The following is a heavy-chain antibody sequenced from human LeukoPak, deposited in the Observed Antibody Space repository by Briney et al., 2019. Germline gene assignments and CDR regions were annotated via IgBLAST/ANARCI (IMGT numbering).Heavy chain of an antibody. CDR1: GGTFSSYA. CDR3: ARGPLGTRGAFDI. Sequence: SVKVSCKASGGTFSSYAISWVRQAPGQGLEWMGGIIPIFGTANYAQKFQGRVTITADESTSTAYMELSRLRSDDTAVYYCARGPLGTRGAFDIWGQGTMVTVSS. J-gene: IGHJ3*02. CDR2: IIPIFGTA. V-gene: IGHV1-69*13.